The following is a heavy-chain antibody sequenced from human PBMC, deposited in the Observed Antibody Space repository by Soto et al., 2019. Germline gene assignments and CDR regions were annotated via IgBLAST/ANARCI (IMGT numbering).Heavy chain of an antibody. CDR3: AKGEALYSSHPWDS. CDR1: GFTFTDYA. Sequence: PGGSLRLSCAASGFTFTDYAMSWVRQAPGKGLEWVSLIDASGGYTYYADSVKGRFTISRDNSRNTLYLQMNSLRAEDTAVYYCAKGEALYSSHPWDSWGHGTLVTVSS. V-gene: IGHV3-23*01. D-gene: IGHD3-22*01. J-gene: IGHJ5*01. CDR2: IDASGGYT.